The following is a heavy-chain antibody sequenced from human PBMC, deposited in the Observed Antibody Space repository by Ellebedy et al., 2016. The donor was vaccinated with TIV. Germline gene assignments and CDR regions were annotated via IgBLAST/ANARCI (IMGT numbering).Heavy chain of an antibody. CDR3: ASPTLAVAGTENWFDP. CDR2: INHSGST. Sequence: SETLSLTXAVYGGSFSGYYWTWIRQPPGKGLEWIGEINHSGSTNYNPSLKSRVTISVDTSKNQFSLKLSSVTAADTALYYCASPTLAVAGTENWFDPWGQGTLVTVSS. V-gene: IGHV4-34*01. D-gene: IGHD6-19*01. J-gene: IGHJ5*02. CDR1: GGSFSGYY.